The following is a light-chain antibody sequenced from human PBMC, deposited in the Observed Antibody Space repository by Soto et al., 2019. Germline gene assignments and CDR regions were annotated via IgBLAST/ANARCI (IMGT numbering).Light chain of an antibody. CDR1: SSDVGGYNY. V-gene: IGLV2-14*03. CDR2: DVS. J-gene: IGLJ1*01. CDR3: CSYTTSNTRQIV. Sequence: QSGLTQPASVSGSPGQSITISFTGTSSDVGGYNYVSWYQQHPGKAPKFMIYDVSSRPSRVSNRFSGSKSGNTASLTISGLQAEDEADYYCCSYTTSNTRQIVFGTGTKVTVL.